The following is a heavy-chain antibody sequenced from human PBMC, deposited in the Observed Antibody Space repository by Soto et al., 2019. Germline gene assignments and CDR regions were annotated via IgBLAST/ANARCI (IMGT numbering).Heavy chain of an antibody. V-gene: IGHV1-2*02. Sequence: GASVKVSCKASGYSFTGYYMHWVRQAPGQGLEWMGWINPNSGDTKYAEKFQGRVTMTRDTSISTAYMELTRLRSDDTAVYYCARVGYNGGWYAYWGQGALVTVYS. CDR3: ARVGYNGGWYAY. CDR2: INPNSGDT. CDR1: GYSFTGYY. J-gene: IGHJ4*02. D-gene: IGHD6-19*01.